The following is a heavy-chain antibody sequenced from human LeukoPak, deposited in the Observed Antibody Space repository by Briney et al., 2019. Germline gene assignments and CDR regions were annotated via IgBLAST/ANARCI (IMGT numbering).Heavy chain of an antibody. CDR3: AKRYSNYFYYMDV. J-gene: IGHJ6*03. V-gene: IGHV3-23*01. CDR2: ISGSGGST. CDR1: GFTFSSYE. Sequence: GGSLRLSCAASGFTFSSYEMNWVRQAPGKGLEWVSAISGSGGSTYYADSVKGRFTISRDNSKNTLYLQMNSLRAEDTAVYYCAKRYSNYFYYMDVWGKGTTVTVSS. D-gene: IGHD4-11*01.